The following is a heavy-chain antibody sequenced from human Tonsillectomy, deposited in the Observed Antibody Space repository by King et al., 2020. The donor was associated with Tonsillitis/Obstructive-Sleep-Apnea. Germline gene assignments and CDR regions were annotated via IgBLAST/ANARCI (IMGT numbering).Heavy chain of an antibody. CDR2: INSDDSST. D-gene: IGHD2-21*01. V-gene: IGHV3-74*01. J-gene: IGHJ6*03. CDR1: GFTFSSHW. Sequence: VQLVESGGGLVQPGGSLRLSCAASGFTFSSHWMHWVRQAPGKGLVWVARINSDDSSTSYADSVKGRFTISRDNAKNTLYMQMNSLRAEDTAVYYCARDYFPYYTYHYMDVWGKGTTVTVSS. CDR3: ARDYFPYYTYHYMDV.